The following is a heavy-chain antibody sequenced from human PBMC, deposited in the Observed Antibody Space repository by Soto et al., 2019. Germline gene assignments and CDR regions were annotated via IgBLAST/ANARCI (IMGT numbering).Heavy chain of an antibody. J-gene: IGHJ4*02. CDR3: ASDYSSSVGIDS. Sequence: QVQLQESGPGLVKPSETLSLTCTVSGACVSSGSYYWNWIRRPPGKGLEWIGYINYIGSTDYNPSLKSRLTISVDTSKNQFSLKLTSVTAADTAMYYFASDYSSSVGIDSWGQGTLVTVPS. CDR2: INYIGST. D-gene: IGHD6-6*01. CDR1: GACVSSGSYY. V-gene: IGHV4-61*01.